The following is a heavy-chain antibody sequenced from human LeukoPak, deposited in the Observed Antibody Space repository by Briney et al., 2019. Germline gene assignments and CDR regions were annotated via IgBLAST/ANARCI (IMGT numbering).Heavy chain of an antibody. D-gene: IGHD3-9*01. CDR3: ATAPYYDILTGYVPRRDNWSDNDY. V-gene: IGHV1-24*01. J-gene: IGHJ4*02. CDR1: GYTLTELS. Sequence: ASVKVSCKVSGYTLTELSMHWVRQAPGKGLEWMGGFDPEDGETIYAQKFQGRVTMTEDTSTDTAYMELSSLRSEDTAVYYCATAPYYDILTGYVPRRDNWSDNDYWGQGTLVTVSS. CDR2: FDPEDGET.